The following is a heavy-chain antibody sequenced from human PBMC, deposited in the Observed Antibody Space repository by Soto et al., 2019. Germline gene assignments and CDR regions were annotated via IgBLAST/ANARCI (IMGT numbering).Heavy chain of an antibody. CDR3: ARRSWARGIFGVVTTHYYYMDV. D-gene: IGHD3-3*01. J-gene: IGHJ6*03. CDR2: MNPNSGNT. Sequence: ASVKVSCKASGYTFTSYDINWVRQATGQGLEWMGWMNPNSGNTGYAQKFQGRVTMTRNTSISTAYMELSSLRSEDTAVYYCARRSWARGIFGVVTTHYYYMDVWGKGTTVTVSS. CDR1: GYTFTSYD. V-gene: IGHV1-8*01.